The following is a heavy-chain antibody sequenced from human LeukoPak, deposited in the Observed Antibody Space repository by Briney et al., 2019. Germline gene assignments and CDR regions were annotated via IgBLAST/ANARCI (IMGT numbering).Heavy chain of an antibody. CDR1: GGSFSGYY. J-gene: IGHJ6*03. CDR3: ARVGIVATILHPYYYYYYMDV. CDR2: INHSGST. D-gene: IGHD5-12*01. V-gene: IGHV4-34*01. Sequence: SETLFLTCAVYGGSFSGYYWSWIRQPPGKGLEWIGEINHSGSTNYNPFLKSRVTISVDTSKNQFSLKLSSVTAADTAVYYCARVGIVATILHPYYYYYYMDVWGKGTTVTVSS.